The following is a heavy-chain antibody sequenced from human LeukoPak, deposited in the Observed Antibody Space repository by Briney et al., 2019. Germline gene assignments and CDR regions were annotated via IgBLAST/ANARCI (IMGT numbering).Heavy chain of an antibody. CDR3: ARLNPRYYYDSSGYYANDY. J-gene: IGHJ4*02. Sequence: PSETLSLTCTVSGGSISSSSYYWGWIRQPPGKGLEWIGSIYYSGSTYYNPSLKSRVTISVDTSKNQFSLKLSSLTAADTPVYYCARLNPRYYYDSSGYYANDYWGQGTLVTVSS. V-gene: IGHV4-39*01. D-gene: IGHD3-22*01. CDR2: IYYSGST. CDR1: GGSISSSSYY.